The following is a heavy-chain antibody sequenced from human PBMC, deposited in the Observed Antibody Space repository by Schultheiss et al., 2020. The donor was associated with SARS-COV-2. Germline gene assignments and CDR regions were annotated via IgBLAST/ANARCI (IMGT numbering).Heavy chain of an antibody. CDR3: ARDYCSGGSCYEPENWFDP. D-gene: IGHD2-15*01. V-gene: IGHV3-74*01. J-gene: IGHJ5*02. CDR2: INGDGSTI. CDR1: GFTFSSYA. Sequence: GESLKISCAASGFTFSSYAMHWVRQAPGKGLVWVSRINGDGSTINYADSVKGRFTISRDNAKNTLYLQMNSLRAEDTAVYYCARDYCSGGSCYEPENWFDPWGQGTLVTVSS.